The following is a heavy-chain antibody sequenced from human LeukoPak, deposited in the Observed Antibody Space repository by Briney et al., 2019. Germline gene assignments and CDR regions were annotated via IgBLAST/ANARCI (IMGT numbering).Heavy chain of an antibody. V-gene: IGHV1-69*13. D-gene: IGHD2-2*01. Sequence: SVKVSCKASGGTFSSYAISWVRQAPGQGLEWMGGIIPIFGTANYAQKFQGRVTITADESTSTAYMELSSLRSEDTAVYYCAREETAQVVPAAIYGWYFDLWGRGTLVTVSS. CDR3: AREETAQVVPAAIYGWYFDL. CDR1: GGTFSSYA. CDR2: IIPIFGTA. J-gene: IGHJ2*01.